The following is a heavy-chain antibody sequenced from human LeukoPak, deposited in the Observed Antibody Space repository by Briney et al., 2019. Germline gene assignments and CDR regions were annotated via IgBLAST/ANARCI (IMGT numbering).Heavy chain of an antibody. J-gene: IGHJ4*02. CDR1: GGSFSGYY. D-gene: IGHD3-10*01. Sequence: SETLSLTCAVYGGSFSGYYWSWIRQPPGKGLEWIGEINHSGSTNYNPSLKSRVTIPVDTSKNQFSLKLSSVTAADTAVYYCARKGFGSGSYSYWGQGTLVTVSS. CDR2: INHSGST. CDR3: ARKGFGSGSYSY. V-gene: IGHV4-34*01.